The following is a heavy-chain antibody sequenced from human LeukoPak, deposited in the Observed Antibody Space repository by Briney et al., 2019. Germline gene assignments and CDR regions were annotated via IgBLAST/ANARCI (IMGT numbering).Heavy chain of an antibody. CDR3: ARAPPYGSGSYYPGDY. V-gene: IGHV3-74*01. Sequence: GGSLRLSCAASGFTFSSHWMHGVRQAPGKALVWVSRINSDGSSTSYADSVKGRFTISRDNAKNTLYLQMNSLRGEDTAVYYCARAPPYGSGSYYPGDYWPQGTLVTVSS. CDR2: INSDGSST. J-gene: IGHJ4*02. CDR1: GFTFSSHW. D-gene: IGHD3-10*01.